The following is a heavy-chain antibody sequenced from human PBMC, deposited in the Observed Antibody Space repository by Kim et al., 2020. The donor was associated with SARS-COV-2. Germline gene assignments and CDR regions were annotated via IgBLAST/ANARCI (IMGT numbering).Heavy chain of an antibody. V-gene: IGHV3-33*01. J-gene: IGHJ4*02. D-gene: IGHD3-9*01. Sequence: GGSLRLSCAASGFTFSSYGMHWVRKAPGKGLEWVAVIWYDGSNKYYADSVKGPFTISRDNSKNTLYLQMNSLRAEDTAVYYCAREGWYYDILTGYQDYYFDYWGQGTLVTVSS. CDR1: GFTFSSYG. CDR3: AREGWYYDILTGYQDYYFDY. CDR2: IWYDGSNK.